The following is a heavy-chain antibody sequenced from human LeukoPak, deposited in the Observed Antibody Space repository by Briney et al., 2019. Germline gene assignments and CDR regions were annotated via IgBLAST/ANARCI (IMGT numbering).Heavy chain of an antibody. CDR3: ARGELGYCSGGSCYDVVSYFDY. D-gene: IGHD2-15*01. CDR1: GFTFSSYA. CDR2: ISWNSGSI. J-gene: IGHJ4*02. Sequence: PGGSLRLSCAASGFTFSSYAMSWVRQAPGKGLEWVSGISWNSGSIGYADSVKGRFTISRDNAKNSLYLQMNSLRAEDTALYYCARGELGYCSGGSCYDVVSYFDYWGQGTLVTVSS. V-gene: IGHV3-9*01.